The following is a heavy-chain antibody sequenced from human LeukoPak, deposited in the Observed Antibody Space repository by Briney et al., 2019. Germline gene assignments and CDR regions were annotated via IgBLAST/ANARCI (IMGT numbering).Heavy chain of an antibody. Sequence: SVKVSCKASGGTFSKYSMSWVRQAPGQGLEWMGRIIPIFGTTNYAQKFQGRATITTDESTSTAYMELSSLRSEDTAVYYCARDAAMTISVNWFDPWGQGTLVTVSS. D-gene: IGHD3-3*01. V-gene: IGHV1-69*05. CDR3: ARDAAMTISVNWFDP. CDR1: GGTFSKYS. J-gene: IGHJ5*02. CDR2: IIPIFGTT.